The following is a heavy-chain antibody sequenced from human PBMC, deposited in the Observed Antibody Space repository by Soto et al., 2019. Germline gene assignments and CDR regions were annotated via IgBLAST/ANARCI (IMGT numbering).Heavy chain of an antibody. V-gene: IGHV3-30*18. Sequence: QVQLVESGGGVVQPGSSLRLSCAASGFSFSHYGMEWVRQAPGKGLEWVAVISFDGSITSYADAVKGRFTISRDNYKGTLSLHMHSLRPEDTAMYYCAKDDSEYSNYWTSFDYWGQGALVTVSS. CDR3: AKDDSEYSNYWTSFDY. CDR2: ISFDGSIT. CDR1: GFSFSHYG. J-gene: IGHJ4*02. D-gene: IGHD4-4*01.